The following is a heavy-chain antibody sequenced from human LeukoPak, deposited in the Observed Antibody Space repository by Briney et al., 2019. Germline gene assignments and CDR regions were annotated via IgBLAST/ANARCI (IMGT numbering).Heavy chain of an antibody. CDR3: ARGRRYGNYYYYMDV. D-gene: IGHD1-1*01. J-gene: IGHJ6*03. Sequence: SETLSLTCAVYGGSFSGYYWSWIRQPPGKGLEWIGEINHSGSTNYNPSLKSRVTISVDTSKNQFSLKLSSVTAADTAVYYCARGRRYGNYYYYMDVWGKGTTVTVSS. V-gene: IGHV4-34*01. CDR2: INHSGST. CDR1: GGSFSGYY.